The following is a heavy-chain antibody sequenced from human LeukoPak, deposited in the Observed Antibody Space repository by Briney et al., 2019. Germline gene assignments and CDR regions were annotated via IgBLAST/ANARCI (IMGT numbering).Heavy chain of an antibody. Sequence: SETLSLTCTVSGGSISTYYWSWIRQSPGKGLEWIGSVYYSGSTNYSPSLKSRVRISVDTSKNQFSLELSSVTAADTAVYYCAVHSTKHTFDIWGQGTMGTVSS. J-gene: IGHJ3*02. CDR2: VYYSGST. V-gene: IGHV4-59*08. CDR3: AVHSTKHTFDI. CDR1: GGSISTYY. D-gene: IGHD5/OR15-5a*01.